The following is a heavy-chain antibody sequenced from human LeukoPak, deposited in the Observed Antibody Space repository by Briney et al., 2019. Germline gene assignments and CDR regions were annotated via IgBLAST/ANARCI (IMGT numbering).Heavy chain of an antibody. CDR1: GFTFSSYA. V-gene: IGHV3-30-3*01. CDR3: AELDYYDSSGDPFDY. D-gene: IGHD3-22*01. Sequence: GGSLRLSCAASGFTFSSYAMHWVRKAPGKGLEWVAVISYDGSNKYYADSVKGRFTISRDNSKNTLYLQMNSLRAEDTAVYYCAELDYYDSSGDPFDYWGQGTLVTVSS. CDR2: ISYDGSNK. J-gene: IGHJ4*02.